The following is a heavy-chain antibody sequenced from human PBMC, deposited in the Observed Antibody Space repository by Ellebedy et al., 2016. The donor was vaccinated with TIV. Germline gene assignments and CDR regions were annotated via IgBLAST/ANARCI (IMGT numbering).Heavy chain of an antibody. CDR2: IYSGGST. J-gene: IGHJ6*02. CDR3: ARDEGGYYDSSGYQSRGWYYYGMDV. Sequence: GESLKISCAASGFPVSSNYMSWVRQAPGKGLEWVSVIYSGGSTYYADSVKGRFTISRDNSKNTLYLQMNSLRAEDTAVYYCARDEGGYYDSSGYQSRGWYYYGMDVWGQGTTVTVSS. CDR1: GFPVSSNY. V-gene: IGHV3-66*01. D-gene: IGHD3-22*01.